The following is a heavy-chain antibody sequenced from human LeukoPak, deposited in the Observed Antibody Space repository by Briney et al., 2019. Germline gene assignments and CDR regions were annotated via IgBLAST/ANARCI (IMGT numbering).Heavy chain of an antibody. CDR2: IYHSGST. Sequence: PSETLSLTCTVPGGSISSSFYYWGWIRQPPGKGLEWIGSIYHSGSTYYNPSLKSRVTISVDTSKNQFSLKLSSVTAADTAVYYCARRYCSGGSCYSDNWFDPWGQGTLVTVSS. V-gene: IGHV4-39*01. CDR3: ARRYCSGGSCYSDNWFDP. CDR1: GGSISSSFYY. J-gene: IGHJ5*02. D-gene: IGHD2-15*01.